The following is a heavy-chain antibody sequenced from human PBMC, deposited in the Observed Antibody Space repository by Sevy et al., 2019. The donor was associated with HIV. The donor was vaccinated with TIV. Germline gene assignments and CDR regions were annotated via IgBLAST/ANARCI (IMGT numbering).Heavy chain of an antibody. CDR1: AFTFSSYW. V-gene: IGHV3-7*01. D-gene: IGHD1-26*01. CDR3: ARSGGSYDYGMDV. J-gene: IGHJ6*02. CDR2: IKQDGSEK. Sequence: GGSLRLSCAASAFTFSSYWRSWVRQAPGKGLEWVANIKQDGSEKYYVDSVKGRFTISRDNAKNSLYLQMNSLRAEDTAVYYCARSGGSYDYGMDVWGQGTTVTVSS.